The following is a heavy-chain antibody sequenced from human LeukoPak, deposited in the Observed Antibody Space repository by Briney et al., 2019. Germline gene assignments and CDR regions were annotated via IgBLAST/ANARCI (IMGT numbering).Heavy chain of an antibody. V-gene: IGHV3-66*01. J-gene: IGHJ4*02. CDR3: ARWVVATMFDY. D-gene: IGHD5-12*01. CDR2: IYSDGST. Sequence: PGTSLRLSCATSGFTVSSSYLSWVRQAPGKGLEWVSVIYSDGSTYYADSVKGRFTISRDNSKNTLFLQMNSLRAEDTAVYYCARWVVATMFDYWGPGTLVTVSS. CDR1: GFTVSSSY.